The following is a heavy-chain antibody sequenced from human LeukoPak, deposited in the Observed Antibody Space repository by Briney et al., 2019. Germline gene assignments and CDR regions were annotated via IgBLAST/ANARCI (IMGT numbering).Heavy chain of an antibody. CDR3: ARVVVVVVDDAFDI. Sequence: SETLSLTCTVSGGSISRYYWSWIRQPPGKGLEWIGYIYYSGSTNYNPSLKSRVTISVDTSKNQFSLKLSSVTAADTAVYYCARVVVVVVDDAFDIWGQGTMVTVSS. D-gene: IGHD3-22*01. CDR1: GGSISRYY. V-gene: IGHV4-59*12. CDR2: IYYSGST. J-gene: IGHJ3*02.